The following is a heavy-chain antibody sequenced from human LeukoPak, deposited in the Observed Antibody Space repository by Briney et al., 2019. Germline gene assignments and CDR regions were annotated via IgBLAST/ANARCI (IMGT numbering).Heavy chain of an antibody. CDR1: GDSVSSNSAA. V-gene: IGHV6-1*01. J-gene: IGHJ6*03. CDR2: TYYRSKWYN. CDR3: ARQGGSFHYYYYYMDV. Sequence: SQTLSLTCAISGDSVSSNSAAWNWIRQSPSRGLEWLGRTYYRSKWYNDYAVSVKSRITINPDTSKNQFSLQLNSVTPEDTAVYYCARQGGSFHYYYYYMDVWGKGTTVTVSS. D-gene: IGHD1-26*01.